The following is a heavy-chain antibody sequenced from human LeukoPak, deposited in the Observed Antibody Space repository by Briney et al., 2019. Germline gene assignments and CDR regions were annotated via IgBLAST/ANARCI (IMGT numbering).Heavy chain of an antibody. CDR2: IKSKAQSYAT. V-gene: IGHV3-73*01. CDR3: VRPSDSGYDRQGTP. CDR1: GFTFCGSA. J-gene: IGHJ5*02. Sequence: GGSLRLSCAASGFTFCGSAIHWVRQASGKGLEWVGRIKSKAQSYATAYAASVNGRFTISRDDSKNTAYLQMNSLMTEDTAVYYCVRPSDSGYDRQGTPWGQGTLVTVSS. D-gene: IGHD5-12*01.